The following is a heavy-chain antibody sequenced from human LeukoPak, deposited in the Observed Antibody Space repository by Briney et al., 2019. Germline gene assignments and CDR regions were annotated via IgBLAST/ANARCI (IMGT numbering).Heavy chain of an antibody. CDR1: GFTFSSYA. V-gene: IGHV3-33*08. J-gene: IGHJ6*02. CDR3: ARDLSEYQLLPDYYGMDV. D-gene: IGHD2-2*01. CDR2: IWYDGSNK. Sequence: QTGGSLRLSCAASGFTFSSYAMTWVRQAPGKGLEWVAVIWYDGSNKYYVDFDKDRFTISRDNSKNTLYLQMNSLRAEDTAVYYCARDLSEYQLLPDYYGMDVWGQGTTVTVSS.